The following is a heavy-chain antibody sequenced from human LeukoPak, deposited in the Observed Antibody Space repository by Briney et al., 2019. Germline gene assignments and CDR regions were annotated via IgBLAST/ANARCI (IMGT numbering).Heavy chain of an antibody. V-gene: IGHV5-51*01. CDR1: GYSFTNYW. J-gene: IGHJ3*01. D-gene: IGHD6-19*01. CDR2: IYPGDSDT. CDR3: ASSPGIAVAGGGWAFDL. Sequence: GASLKISCKGSGYSFTNYWVGWVRQMPGKGLEWMGIIYPGDSDTRYSPSFQGQVTISADKSISTAYLQWSSLKASDTAMYYCASSPGIAVAGGGWAFDLWGQGTMVTVSS.